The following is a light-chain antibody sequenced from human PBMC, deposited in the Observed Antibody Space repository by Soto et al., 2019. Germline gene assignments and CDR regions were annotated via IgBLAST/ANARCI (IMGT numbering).Light chain of an antibody. Sequence: AIRMTQSPSSFSASTGDRVTITCRASQGISSDLAWYQQKPGKAPKLLIYAASTLQSGVPSRFSGSGSGTDFTLTISCLQSEDFATYYCQQYYSYPLTFGGGTRWIS. V-gene: IGKV1-8*01. J-gene: IGKJ4*01. CDR2: AAS. CDR1: QGISSD. CDR3: QQYYSYPLT.